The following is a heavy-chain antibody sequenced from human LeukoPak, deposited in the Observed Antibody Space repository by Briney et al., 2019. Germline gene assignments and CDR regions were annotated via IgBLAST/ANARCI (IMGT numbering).Heavy chain of an antibody. CDR2: IQYSGST. Sequence: SETLSLTCTVSGGSISSYYWGWIRQPPGKGLEWIGYIQYSGSTNYNPSLKSRVTISVDTSKKQFSLNLSSVIAADAARYYCARTVRGDYVDYWGQGALVTVSS. J-gene: IGHJ4*02. D-gene: IGHD4-17*01. CDR1: GGSISSYY. CDR3: ARTVRGDYVDY. V-gene: IGHV4-59*01.